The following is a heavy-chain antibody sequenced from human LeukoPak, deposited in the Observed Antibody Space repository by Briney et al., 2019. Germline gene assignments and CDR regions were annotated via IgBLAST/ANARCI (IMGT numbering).Heavy chain of an antibody. V-gene: IGHV5-51*01. D-gene: IGHD5-18*01. CDR1: GYSFTSHW. Sequence: GESLKISCEVSGYSFTSHWIGWVRQMPGKGLEWMGIIYPGDSETRYSPSFQGQVTISVDKSISTAYLQWSSLKASETAMYYCARSRRYTYGYVDYWGQGTLVTVSS. J-gene: IGHJ4*02. CDR3: ARSRRYTYGYVDY. CDR2: IYPGDSET.